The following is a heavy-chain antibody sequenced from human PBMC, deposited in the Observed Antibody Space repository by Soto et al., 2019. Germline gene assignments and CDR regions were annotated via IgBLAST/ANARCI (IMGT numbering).Heavy chain of an antibody. CDR3: ARRGLPYYYYYMDV. CDR1: GGSISSYY. Sequence: PSETLSLTCTVSGGSISSYYWSWIQQPPGKGLEWIGYIYYSGSTNYNPSLKSRVTISVDTSKNQFSLKLSSVTAADTAVYYCARRGLPYYYYYMDVWGKGTTVTVSS. V-gene: IGHV4-59*08. D-gene: IGHD5-12*01. CDR2: IYYSGST. J-gene: IGHJ6*03.